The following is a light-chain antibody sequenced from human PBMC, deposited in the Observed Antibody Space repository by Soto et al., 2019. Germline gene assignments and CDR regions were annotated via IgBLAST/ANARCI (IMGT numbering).Light chain of an antibody. CDR1: SRDVGGYNY. V-gene: IGLV2-14*01. CDR3: SSYTSVSILI. CDR2: EVN. J-gene: IGLJ2*01. Sequence: QSALTRPASVSGSPGQSITISCTGTSRDVGGYNYVSWYQQHPGKAPKLMISEVNNRPSGVSDRFSGSKSGSTASLTISGLQAEDEADYFCSSYTSVSILIFGGGTQLTVL.